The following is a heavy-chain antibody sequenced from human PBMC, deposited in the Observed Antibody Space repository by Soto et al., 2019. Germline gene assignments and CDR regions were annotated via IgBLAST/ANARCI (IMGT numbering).Heavy chain of an antibody. CDR2: ISHDGRIE. D-gene: IGHD3-3*01. CDR1: GFTFSSFA. Sequence: QVHLVESGGGVVQPGRYLRLFCAASGFTFSSFALHWVRQAPGEGLEWVALISHDGRIENYADSVKGRFIISRDNSKNTVYMQMDSLRLEDTGVYYCARDGLPDDFRSGGYWFDPWGQGTQVTVSS. CDR3: ARDGLPDDFRSGGYWFDP. J-gene: IGHJ5*02. V-gene: IGHV3-30-3*01.